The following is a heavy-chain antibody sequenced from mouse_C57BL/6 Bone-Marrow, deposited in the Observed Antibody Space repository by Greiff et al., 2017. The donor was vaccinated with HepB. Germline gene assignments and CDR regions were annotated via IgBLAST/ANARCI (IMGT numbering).Heavy chain of an antibody. CDR3: ARGAPITTSY. V-gene: IGHV3-6*01. CDR1: GYSITSGYY. D-gene: IGHD1-1*01. J-gene: IGHJ2*01. Sequence: EVKLQESGPGLVKPSQSLSLTCSVTGYSITSGYYWNWIRQFPGNKLEWMGYISYDGSNNYNPSLKNRISITRDTSKNQFFLKLNSVTTEDTATYYCARGAPITTSYWGQGTTLTVSS. CDR2: ISYDGSN.